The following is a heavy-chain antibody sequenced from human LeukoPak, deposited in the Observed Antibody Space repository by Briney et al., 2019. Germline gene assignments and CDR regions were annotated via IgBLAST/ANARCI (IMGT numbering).Heavy chain of an antibody. CDR2: MYTSGST. CDR1: GASISSHY. D-gene: IGHD3-3*01. CDR3: ARAISGTNSRYFYFHMDV. Sequence: ASETLSLTCTVSGASISSHYWSWVRQPAGKGLEWIGRMYTSGSTNYNPSLKDRVTMSVDTSKNQFSLRLISVTAADTAMYYCARAISGTNSRYFYFHMDVWGKGTTVTVSS. J-gene: IGHJ6*03. V-gene: IGHV4-4*07.